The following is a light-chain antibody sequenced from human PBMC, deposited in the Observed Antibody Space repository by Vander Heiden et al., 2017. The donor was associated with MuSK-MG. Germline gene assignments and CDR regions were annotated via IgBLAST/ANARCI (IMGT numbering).Light chain of an antibody. V-gene: IGKV3-15*01. CDR3: QQDNNWPPIT. Sequence: EIVMTQSPATLSVSPGERATLSCRASQSVSSNLAWYQQKPGQAPRLLIYGASTRATGIPARFSGSGYGTEFTLTISSLQSEDFAVYYCQQDNNWPPITFGQGTLMEIK. J-gene: IGKJ5*01. CDR1: QSVSSN. CDR2: GAS.